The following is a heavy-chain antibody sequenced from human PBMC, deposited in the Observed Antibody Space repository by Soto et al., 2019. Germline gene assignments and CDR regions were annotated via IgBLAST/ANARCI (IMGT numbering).Heavy chain of an antibody. CDR1: GGSISSGGYS. J-gene: IGHJ5*02. CDR2: IYHSGST. V-gene: IGHV4-30-2*01. D-gene: IGHD2-15*01. CDR3: ARGWGYCSGGSCHNWFDP. Sequence: SETLSLTCAVSGGSISSGGYSWSWIRQPPGKGLEWIGYIYHSGSTYYNPSLKSRVTISVDRSKNQFSLKLSSVTAADTAVYYCARGWGYCSGGSCHNWFDPWGQGTLVTVSS.